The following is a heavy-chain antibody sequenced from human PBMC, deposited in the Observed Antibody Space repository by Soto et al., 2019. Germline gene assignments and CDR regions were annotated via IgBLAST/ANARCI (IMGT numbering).Heavy chain of an antibody. CDR2: IDTSGST. Sequence: QGQLQESGPGLVKPSETLSLTCTVSGCSISNYYCNWIRQPAGKGLEWIGRIDTSGSTNYNPSLKSRVTMSVDTSKQEFSLKLSSVSAADTALYYCARGGQDFWSGPFDYWGRGALVTVSS. CDR1: GCSISNYY. CDR3: ARGGQDFWSGPFDY. D-gene: IGHD3-3*01. V-gene: IGHV4-4*07. J-gene: IGHJ4*02.